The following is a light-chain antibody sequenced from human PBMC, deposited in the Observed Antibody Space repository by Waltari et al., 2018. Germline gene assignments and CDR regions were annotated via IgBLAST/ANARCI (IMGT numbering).Light chain of an antibody. J-gene: IGKJ1*01. CDR1: QNVSYSSDRRRC. V-gene: IGKV4-1*01. CDR3: QQFYTIPPT. Sequence: DIVMTQSPDSLAVSLCERATINCKASQNVSYSSDRRRCIAWYQQKSGQSPKLLIYWGSVRESGVPDRFSGSGSGADFSLTISGLQAEDVAVYYCQQFYTIPPTFGPGTRVDLK. CDR2: WGS.